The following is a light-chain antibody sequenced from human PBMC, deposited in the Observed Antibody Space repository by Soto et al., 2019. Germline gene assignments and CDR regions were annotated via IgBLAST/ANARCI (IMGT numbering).Light chain of an antibody. CDR3: QQYNSWPLT. CDR2: DIS. Sequence: ETVMTQSPATLSVSPGDRATLSCRASQSFSSNLAWYQQKPGQPPRLLIYDISARATGIPTRFSGSGSGTEFTLTISSLQSEDFAVYYCQQYNSWPLTFGGGTKVDIK. CDR1: QSFSSN. V-gene: IGKV3D-15*01. J-gene: IGKJ4*01.